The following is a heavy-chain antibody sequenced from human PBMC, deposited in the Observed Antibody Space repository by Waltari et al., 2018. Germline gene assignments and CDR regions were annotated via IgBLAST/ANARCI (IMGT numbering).Heavy chain of an antibody. CDR3: ARVRRVIAAAGTQYSLFDY. V-gene: IGHV4-59*01. CDR2: IYYSGST. Sequence: QVQLQASGPGLVQPSETLSLTCTVSGGSIRSYYWRWIRQPPGKGLEWSGYIYYSGSTNYNPSLKSRVTISVDTSKNQFSLKLSSVTAADTAVYYCARVRRVIAAAGTQYSLFDYWGQGTLVTVSS. CDR1: GGSIRSYY. D-gene: IGHD6-13*01. J-gene: IGHJ4*02.